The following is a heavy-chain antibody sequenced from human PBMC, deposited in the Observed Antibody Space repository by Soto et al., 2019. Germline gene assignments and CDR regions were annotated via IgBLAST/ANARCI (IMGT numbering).Heavy chain of an antibody. Sequence: SETLSLTCAVYGGSFSGYYWSWIRQPPGKGLEWIGEINHSGSTNYNPSLKSRVTISLDTSKNQFSLKLSSVTAADTAVYYCARGSSIAGLYYGMDVWGQGTTVTVSS. J-gene: IGHJ6*02. D-gene: IGHD6-6*01. V-gene: IGHV4-34*09. CDR2: INHSGST. CDR3: ARGSSIAGLYYGMDV. CDR1: GGSFSGYY.